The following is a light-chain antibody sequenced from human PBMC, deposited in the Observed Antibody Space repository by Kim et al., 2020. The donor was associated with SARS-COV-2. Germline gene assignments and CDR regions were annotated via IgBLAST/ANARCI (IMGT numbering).Light chain of an antibody. CDR2: GAH. CDR3: LQDYGYPFT. J-gene: IGKJ2*01. V-gene: IGKV1-6*02. CDR1: QGISND. Sequence: AIQMTQSPSSLSASVGDRITITCRASQGISNDLGWYQQKPGKAPKLLIYGAHSLQSGVPSRFSGSGSGTDFTLTISSLQPEDFATYYCLQDYGYPFTLDQGTKLEI.